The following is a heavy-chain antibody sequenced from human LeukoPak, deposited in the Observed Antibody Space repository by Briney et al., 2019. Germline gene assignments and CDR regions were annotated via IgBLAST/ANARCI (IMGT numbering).Heavy chain of an antibody. CDR1: GFTFSSYS. J-gene: IGHJ4*02. CDR2: ISSSSSYI. V-gene: IGHV3-21*01. CDR3: ARAVKNCSGGSCYRYFDY. D-gene: IGHD2-15*01. Sequence: GGSLRLSCAASGFTFSSYSMNWVRQAPGKGLEWVSSISSSSSYIYYADSVKGRFTFSRDNAKNSLYLQMNSLRAEDTAVYYCARAVKNCSGGSCYRYFDYWGQGTLVTVSS.